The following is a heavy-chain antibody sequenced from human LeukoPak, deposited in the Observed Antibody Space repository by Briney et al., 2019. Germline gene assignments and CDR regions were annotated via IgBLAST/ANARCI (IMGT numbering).Heavy chain of an antibody. CDR2: ISSSSSTI. CDR1: GFTFTSYI. J-gene: IGHJ4*02. Sequence: GGSLRLSCAASGFTFTSYIMNWLRQAPGKGLEWVSYISSSSSTIYYADSVKGRFAVSRDNAKNSVYLQLNSLRDEDTAMFYCARSNDYWGRGTLVTVSS. CDR3: ARSNDY. V-gene: IGHV3-48*02.